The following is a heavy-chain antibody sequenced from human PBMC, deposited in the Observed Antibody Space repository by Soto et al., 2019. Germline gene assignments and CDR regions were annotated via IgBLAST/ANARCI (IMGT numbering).Heavy chain of an antibody. D-gene: IGHD6-13*01. CDR1: GGSISSGDYY. Sequence: SETLSLTCTVSGGSISSGDYYWSWIRQHPGKGLEWIGYIYYSGSTYYNPSLKSRVTISVDTSKNQFSLKLNSVTAADTAVYYCARDRGSSWYVVSNWFDPWGQGTLVTAPQ. V-gene: IGHV4-31*03. J-gene: IGHJ5*02. CDR2: IYYSGST. CDR3: ARDRGSSWYVVSNWFDP.